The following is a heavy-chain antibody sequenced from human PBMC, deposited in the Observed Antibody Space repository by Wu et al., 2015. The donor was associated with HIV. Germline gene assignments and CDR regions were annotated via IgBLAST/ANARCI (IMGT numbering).Heavy chain of an antibody. Sequence: QVQLVQSGAEVKKPGSSVKVSCKASGGTFSSYAISWVRQAPGQGLEWMGGIIPIFGTANYAQKFQGRVTITTDESTSTAYMELSSLRSEDTAVYYCARARSATRSRYYYYGMDVWGQGTTGHRLL. CDR3: ARARSATRSRYYYYGMDV. CDR1: GGTFSSYA. V-gene: IGHV1-69*05. J-gene: IGHJ6*02. CDR2: IIPIFGTA.